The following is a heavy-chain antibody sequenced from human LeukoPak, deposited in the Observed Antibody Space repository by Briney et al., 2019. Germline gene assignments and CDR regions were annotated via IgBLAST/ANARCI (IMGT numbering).Heavy chain of an antibody. CDR1: GFTFSSYW. CDR2: IKQGGSEK. D-gene: IGHD5-18*01. CDR3: ARDHPLAMVAFDY. J-gene: IGHJ4*02. V-gene: IGHV3-7*01. Sequence: AGGSLRLSCAASGFTFSSYWMSWVRQAPGKGLEWVANIKQGGSEKYYVDSVKGRFTISRDNAKNSLYLQMNSLRAEDTAVYYCARDHPLAMVAFDYWGQGTLVTVSS.